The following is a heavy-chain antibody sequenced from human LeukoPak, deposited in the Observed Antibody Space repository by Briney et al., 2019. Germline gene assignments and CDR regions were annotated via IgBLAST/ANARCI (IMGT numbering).Heavy chain of an antibody. V-gene: IGHV3-23*01. CDR1: GFTFSSYA. D-gene: IGHD4-17*01. Sequence: QTGGSLRLSCAASGFTFSSYAMSWVRQAPGKGLEWVSAISGSGGSTYYADSVKGRFTISRDNSKNTLYLQMNSLRAEDTAVYYCAIHSLHTVTSVVGDYWGQGTLVTVSS. J-gene: IGHJ4*02. CDR2: ISGSGGST. CDR3: AIHSLHTVTSVVGDY.